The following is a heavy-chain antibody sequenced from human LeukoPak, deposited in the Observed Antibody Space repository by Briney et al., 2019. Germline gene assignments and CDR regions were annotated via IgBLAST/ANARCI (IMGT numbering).Heavy chain of an antibody. CDR1: GFTLSRNW. D-gene: IGHD3-22*01. Sequence: GGSLRLSCEASGFTLSRNWLTWVRQAPGKGLEWVANINQDGSEKYYVDSVKGRFTISRDNAKNSLYLQMNSLRAEDTAVYYCARIFSYYDSSGYAYYFDYWGQGTLVTVSS. V-gene: IGHV3-7*01. J-gene: IGHJ4*02. CDR3: ARIFSYYDSSGYAYYFDY. CDR2: INQDGSEK.